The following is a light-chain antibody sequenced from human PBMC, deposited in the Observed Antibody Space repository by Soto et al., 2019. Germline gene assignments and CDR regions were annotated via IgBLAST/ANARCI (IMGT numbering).Light chain of an antibody. CDR1: QSVSNNY. Sequence: EVVLTQSPGTLSLSPGESATLSCRASQSVSNNYFAWYQQKPGQAPRLLIFGSSDRATGIPERFSGSGSGTDFTLTISRLEPEDFAVYYCQQYGSSPPYTFGQGTKLEIK. V-gene: IGKV3-20*01. CDR3: QQYGSSPPYT. CDR2: GSS. J-gene: IGKJ2*01.